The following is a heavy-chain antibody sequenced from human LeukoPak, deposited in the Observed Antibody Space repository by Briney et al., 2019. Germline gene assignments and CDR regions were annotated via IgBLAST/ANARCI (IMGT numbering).Heavy chain of an antibody. V-gene: IGHV4-59*01. CDR1: GGSISSYY. CDR3: ASMTLLSPSFDY. Sequence: SETLSLTCTVSGGSISSYYWSWIRQPPGKGLEWIGYIYYSGSTNYNPSLKSRVTISVDTSKTQFSLKLSSVTAADTAVYYCASMTLLSPSFDYWGQGTLVTVSS. CDR2: IYYSGST. D-gene: IGHD2-21*02. J-gene: IGHJ4*02.